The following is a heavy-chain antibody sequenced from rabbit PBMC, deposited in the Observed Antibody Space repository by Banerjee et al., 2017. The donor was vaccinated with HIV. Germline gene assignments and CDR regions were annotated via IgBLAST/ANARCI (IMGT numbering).Heavy chain of an antibody. CDR3: ARDHAAGDGGYGYDL. D-gene: IGHD6-1*01. J-gene: IGHJ4*01. CDR1: GFSLISYS. V-gene: IGHV1S7*01. CDR2: ISSGGTT. Sequence: QLKESGGGLVQPGGSLKLSCKASGFSLISYSMSWVRQAPGKGLEWIGWISSGGTTWFASWVNGRFTISRDNAQNSLYLQLNSLAAADTATYFCARDHAAGDGGYGYDLWGPGTLVTVS.